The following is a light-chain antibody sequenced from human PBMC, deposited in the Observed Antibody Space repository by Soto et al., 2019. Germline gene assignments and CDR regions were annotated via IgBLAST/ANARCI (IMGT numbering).Light chain of an antibody. Sequence: DIVLTQSPLSLAVNPGEPASISCWSSQSLLNSNGYTYWDWYLQKPRQSPQLLIFLASNRASGVPDRFSGRGSGTGFTLKISRVEAEDVRVYYCMRAQHTRTFGKGTKMEI. J-gene: IGKJ1*01. V-gene: IGKV2-28*01. CDR1: QSLLNSNGYTY. CDR2: LAS. CDR3: MRAQHTRT.